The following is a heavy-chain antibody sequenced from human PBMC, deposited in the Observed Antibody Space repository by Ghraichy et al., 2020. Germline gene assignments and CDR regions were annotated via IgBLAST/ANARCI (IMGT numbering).Heavy chain of an antibody. Sequence: GALRLSCAASGFTFSSYSMNWVRQAPGKGLEWVSSISSSSSYIYYADSVKGRFTISRDNAKNSLYLQMNSLRAEDTAVYYCARGYYDFWSGYGPGYYYYYGMDVWGQGTTVTVSS. CDR2: ISSSSSYI. D-gene: IGHD3-3*01. CDR3: ARGYYDFWSGYGPGYYYYYGMDV. J-gene: IGHJ6*02. CDR1: GFTFSSYS. V-gene: IGHV3-21*01.